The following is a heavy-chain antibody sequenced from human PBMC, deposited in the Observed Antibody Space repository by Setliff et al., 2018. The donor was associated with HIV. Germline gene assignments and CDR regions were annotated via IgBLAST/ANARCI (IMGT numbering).Heavy chain of an antibody. CDR2: MNPDGSEK. J-gene: IGHJ4*02. D-gene: IGHD3-9*01. CDR3: ATYLDISSFNHNFDF. V-gene: IGHV3-7*01. CDR1: GFTFSNFF. Sequence: GGSLRLSCAVSGFTFSNFFMYWVRQAPGKGLEWVANMNPDGSEKNYVDSVKGRFTISRDNAENSLYLQMSSLRAEDTAVYYCATYLDISSFNHNFDFWGQGTHGHRLL.